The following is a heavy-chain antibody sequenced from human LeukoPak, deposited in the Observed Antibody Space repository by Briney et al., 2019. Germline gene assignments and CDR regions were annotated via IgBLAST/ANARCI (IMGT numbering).Heavy chain of an antibody. V-gene: IGHV3-48*03. J-gene: IGHJ4*02. CDR1: GYTFGTYE. CDR2: IGSSGSTI. CDR3: ARDLSGWGVESFY. Sequence: GGSLSLTCAASGYTFGTYEMNWVRQAPGKGLEWVAYIGSSGSTIHYAESVKGRFTISRDNAQKSLFLHMNGLRAEDTAVYYCARDLSGWGVESFYRGQGTLVTVSS. D-gene: IGHD6-19*01.